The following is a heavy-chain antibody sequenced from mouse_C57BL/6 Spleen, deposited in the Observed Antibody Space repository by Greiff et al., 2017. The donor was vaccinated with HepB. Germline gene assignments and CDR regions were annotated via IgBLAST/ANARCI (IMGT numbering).Heavy chain of an antibody. J-gene: IGHJ1*03. CDR1: GFTFSNYW. D-gene: IGHD2-1*01. CDR3: ASGNYVNWYFDV. Sequence: EVQLVESGGGLVQPGGSMKLSCVASGFTFSNYWMNWVRQSPEKGLEWVAQIRLKSDNYATHYAESVKGRFTISRDDSKSSVYLQMNNLRAEDTGIYYCASGNYVNWYFDVWGTGTTVTVSS. V-gene: IGHV6-3*01. CDR2: IRLKSDNYAT.